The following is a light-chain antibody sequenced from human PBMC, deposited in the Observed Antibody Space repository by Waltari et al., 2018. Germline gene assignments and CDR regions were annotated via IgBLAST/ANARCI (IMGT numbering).Light chain of an antibody. CDR1: ERVDIC. CDR3: QQRRNWPLT. CDR2: ETS. Sequence: SCKASERVDICIAWYQHRPGQAPRLLIYETSNRATDIPARFSGSVSETDFSLTISSLEPEDFAVYYCQQRRNWPLTFCGGTKVEIK. V-gene: IGKV3-11*01. J-gene: IGKJ4*01.